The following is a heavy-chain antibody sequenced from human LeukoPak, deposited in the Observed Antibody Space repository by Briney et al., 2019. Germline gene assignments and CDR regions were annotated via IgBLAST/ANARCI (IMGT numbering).Heavy chain of an antibody. Sequence: GGSLRLSCAASGFTFDDYAMHWVRQAPGKGLEWVSGISWNSGSIGYADSVKGRFTISRDNSKNTLYLQMNSLRAEDTAVYCCAKDLNILTYYYYYGMDVWGQGTTVTVSS. CDR3: AKDLNILTYYYYYGMDV. D-gene: IGHD3-9*01. J-gene: IGHJ6*02. CDR2: ISWNSGSI. CDR1: GFTFDDYA. V-gene: IGHV3-9*01.